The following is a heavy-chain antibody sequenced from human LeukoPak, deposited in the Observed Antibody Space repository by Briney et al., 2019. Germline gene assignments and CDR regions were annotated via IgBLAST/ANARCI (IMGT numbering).Heavy chain of an antibody. D-gene: IGHD6-19*01. CDR3: ARDNIAVAGYDAFDI. Sequence: SETLSLTCAVSGGSISSSSYYWGWIRQPPGKGLEWVGSIYYSGSAYYNPSLKSRVTISVDTSKNQFSLRLSSVTAADTAVYYCARDNIAVAGYDAFDIWGQGTMVTVSS. CDR2: IYYSGSA. J-gene: IGHJ3*02. V-gene: IGHV4-39*07. CDR1: GGSISSSSYY.